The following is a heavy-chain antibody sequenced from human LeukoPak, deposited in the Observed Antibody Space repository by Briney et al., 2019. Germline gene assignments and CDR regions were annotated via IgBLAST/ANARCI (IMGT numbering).Heavy chain of an antibody. CDR1: GFTFTIFG. J-gene: IGHJ5*02. D-gene: IGHD6-13*01. CDR2: IDARSGIT. V-gene: IGHV3-48*01. CDR3: ARDRPPEKVYSSSWWDGNWFDP. Sequence: RGSLRLSCAASGFTFTIFGLNWVRQAPGKVPEWVSYIDARSGITYYADSVQGRFTISRDNAQESVFLQMNSLRAEDTAVYYCARDRPPEKVYSSSWWDGNWFDPWGQGTLVTVSS.